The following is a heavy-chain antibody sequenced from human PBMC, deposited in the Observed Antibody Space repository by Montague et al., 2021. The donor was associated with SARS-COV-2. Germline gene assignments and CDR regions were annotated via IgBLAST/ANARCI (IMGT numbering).Heavy chain of an antibody. Sequence: SLRLSCAVSVFTFSSYPMHRVRQAPGKGLEWLAVISYDATTYYHADYVRGRFSISRDDSQSTLYLQMHSLRAEDTAIYYCARDNVRGSPDYLDYWGQGTLVTVSS. CDR3: ARDNVRGSPDYLDY. CDR2: ISYDATTY. D-gene: IGHD1-26*01. J-gene: IGHJ4*02. CDR1: VFTFSSYP. V-gene: IGHV3-30*04.